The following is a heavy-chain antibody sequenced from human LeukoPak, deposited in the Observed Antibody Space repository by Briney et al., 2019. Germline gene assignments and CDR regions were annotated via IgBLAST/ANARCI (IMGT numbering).Heavy chain of an antibody. V-gene: IGHV3-30*02. CDR1: GFTFNSYG. J-gene: IGHJ5*02. CDR2: IRYDGSKS. CDR3: AKDPHSSGWFNWFDP. Sequence: GGSLRLSCAASGFTFNSYGMHWVRQAPGKGLEWVAFIRYDGSKSYFADSVKGRFALSRDNSKNTLYLQMNSLRAEDTAVYYCAKDPHSSGWFNWFDPWGQGTLVTVSS. D-gene: IGHD6-19*01.